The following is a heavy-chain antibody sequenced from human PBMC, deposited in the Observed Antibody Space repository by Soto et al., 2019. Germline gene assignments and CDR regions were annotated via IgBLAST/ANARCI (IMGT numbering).Heavy chain of an antibody. Sequence: QVQLVESGGGVVQPGRSLRLSCAASGFTFSSYAMHWVRQAPGKGLEWVAVISYDGSNKYYADSVKGRFTISRDNSKNALYLQMNSLRAEDTAVYYCAVGDWSDGLGYWGQGTLVTVSS. CDR3: AVGDWSDGLGY. CDR1: GFTFSSYA. D-gene: IGHD1-1*01. V-gene: IGHV3-30-3*01. CDR2: ISYDGSNK. J-gene: IGHJ4*02.